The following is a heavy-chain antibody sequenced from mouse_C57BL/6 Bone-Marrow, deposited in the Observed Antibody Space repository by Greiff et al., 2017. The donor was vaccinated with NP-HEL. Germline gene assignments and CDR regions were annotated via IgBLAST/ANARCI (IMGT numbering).Heavy chain of an antibody. V-gene: IGHV1-80*01. CDR1: GYAFSSYW. D-gene: IGHD1-1*01. CDR2: IYPGDGDT. Sequence: VQLKQSGAELVKPGASVKISCKASGYAFSSYWMNWVKQRPGQGLEWIGQIYPGDGDTKYNGKFKGKATLTADKSSSTAYLQLSSLTSEDSAVYVCARYYGNCYYFDYGGQGTTLTVSS. J-gene: IGHJ2*01. CDR3: ARYYGNCYYFDY.